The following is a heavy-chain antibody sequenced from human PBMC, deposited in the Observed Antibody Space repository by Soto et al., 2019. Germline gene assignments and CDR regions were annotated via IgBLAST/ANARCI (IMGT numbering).Heavy chain of an antibody. CDR1: GGSFSAYY. J-gene: IGHJ6*02. V-gene: IGHV4-34*12. CDR2: IIHSEST. Sequence: SETLSLTCAVYGGSFSAYYWSWVRQPPGKGLEWIGEIIHSESTKYNPSLKSRVTISVDTSKNQFSLELSSVTAADTAVYYCARQRPTDGRWEFANYYGMDVWGQGTPVTVSS. CDR3: ARQRPTDGRWEFANYYGMDV. D-gene: IGHD1-26*01.